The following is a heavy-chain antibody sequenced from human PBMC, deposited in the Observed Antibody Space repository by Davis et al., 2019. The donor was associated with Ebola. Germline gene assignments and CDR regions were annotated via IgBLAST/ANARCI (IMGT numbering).Heavy chain of an antibody. CDR3: AREPRFQYSSGWYWFDP. D-gene: IGHD6-19*01. Sequence: ASVKVSCKASGFTFTDYYLHWVRQAPGQGLEWMGRINPNSGGTKYAQKFQGRVTMTRDTSISTTYMELSSLTSDDTAVYYCAREPRFQYSSGWYWFDPWGQGTLVTVSS. V-gene: IGHV1-2*06. CDR1: GFTFTDYY. CDR2: INPNSGGT. J-gene: IGHJ5*02.